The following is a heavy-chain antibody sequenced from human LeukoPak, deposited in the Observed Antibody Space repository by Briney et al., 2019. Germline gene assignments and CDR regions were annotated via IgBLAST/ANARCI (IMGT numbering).Heavy chain of an antibody. D-gene: IGHD3-10*01. V-gene: IGHV4-59*01. Sequence: PSETLSLTCTVSGDSINSYYWSWIRPPPGKGLEWIGYIYYSGTTNYNPSLKSRVTISVDTSKNQFSLNLSSVTAADTAVYYCARENRVTLVRGVIDYWGQGTLVTVSS. CDR3: ARENRVTLVRGVIDY. CDR1: GDSINSYY. CDR2: IYYSGTT. J-gene: IGHJ4*02.